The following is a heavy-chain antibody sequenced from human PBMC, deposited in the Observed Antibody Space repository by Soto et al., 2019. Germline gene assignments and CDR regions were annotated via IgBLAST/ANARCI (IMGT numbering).Heavy chain of an antibody. Sequence: PGWSLRLPCAASGFTFSTYASPWAAQAPGKGLKGVAVISNAGSNKYYPEYVKGQLTISRNNSKNPMYLQMKSMRAEDTAVYYCAKDYCSSSRCFHLYYYYYGMDVWGQGNTVTVSS. V-gene: IGHV3-30*18. CDR1: GFTFSTYA. CDR2: ISNAGSNK. CDR3: AKDYCSSSRCFHLYYYYYGMDV. D-gene: IGHD2-2*01. J-gene: IGHJ6*02.